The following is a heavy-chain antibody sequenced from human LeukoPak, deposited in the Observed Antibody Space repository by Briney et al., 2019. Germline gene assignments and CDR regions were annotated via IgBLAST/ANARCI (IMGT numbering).Heavy chain of an antibody. J-gene: IGHJ4*02. CDR3: AKGRTPDY. V-gene: IGHV3-23*01. Sequence: GGSLRLSCAASGSTFTTNDITWVRQAPGKGREGVSALSGRGGSTFSADPVKGRFAISRDNSNNTLFLQMNSLRAEDTGVYYCAKGRTPDYWGQGTLVTVSS. CDR2: LSGRGGST. CDR1: GSTFTTND. D-gene: IGHD2-15*01.